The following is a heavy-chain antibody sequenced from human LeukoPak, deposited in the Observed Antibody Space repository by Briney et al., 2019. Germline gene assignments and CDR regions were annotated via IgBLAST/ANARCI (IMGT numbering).Heavy chain of an antibody. CDR2: INPNSGGT. Sequence: ASVKVSCKASGYTFTGYYMHWVRQAPGQGLEWMGWINPNSGGTNYALKFQGRVTMTRDTSISTAYMELSRLRSDDTAVYYCARDNWADAFDIWGQGTMVTVSS. D-gene: IGHD7-27*01. CDR1: GYTFTGYY. CDR3: ARDNWADAFDI. J-gene: IGHJ3*02. V-gene: IGHV1-2*02.